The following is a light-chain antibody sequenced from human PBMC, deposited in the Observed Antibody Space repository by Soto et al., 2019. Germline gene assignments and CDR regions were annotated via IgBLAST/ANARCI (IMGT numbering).Light chain of an antibody. CDR1: QSGSSY. CDR3: QHYGRSET. V-gene: IGKV3-20*01. J-gene: IGKJ1*01. Sequence: GRVCMSTGYRSTRSCRASQSGSSYLAWYQQKPGQAPRLLIYGASSRATGIPDRFSGSGSGTDFTLTIIRLETDDCAVYYCQHYGRSETFGQGPKVDIK. CDR2: GAS.